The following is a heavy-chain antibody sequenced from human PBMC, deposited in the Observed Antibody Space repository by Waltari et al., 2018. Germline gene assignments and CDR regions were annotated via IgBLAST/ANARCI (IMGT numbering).Heavy chain of an antibody. CDR1: GFGFSNYW. Sequence: EVQLVESGGGLVQTGGSLRLSCAASGFGFSNYWMDWVRQVPGKGLVLVARTNKEGSGTAYADFGEGRLTISRDNAKRTLHLQMTSLTAEDTAVYYCVREKDLGGTCVFDFWGRGTLVTVSS. CDR2: TNKEGSGT. CDR3: VREKDLGGTCVFDF. J-gene: IGHJ4*02. D-gene: IGHD1-26*01. V-gene: IGHV3-74*01.